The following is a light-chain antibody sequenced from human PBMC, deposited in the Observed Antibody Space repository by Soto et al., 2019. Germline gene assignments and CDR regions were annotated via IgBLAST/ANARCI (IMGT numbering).Light chain of an antibody. Sequence: DIQMTQSPSSVSASVGDTVTITCRASQGISSWLAWYQQRPGKAPDLLIYKGSTLQTGVPSRFSGSGSGTDFTLTIRNLQPEDFATYFCHQASSFPLTFGGGTKVEV. CDR2: KGS. V-gene: IGKV1-12*01. J-gene: IGKJ4*01. CDR1: QGISSW. CDR3: HQASSFPLT.